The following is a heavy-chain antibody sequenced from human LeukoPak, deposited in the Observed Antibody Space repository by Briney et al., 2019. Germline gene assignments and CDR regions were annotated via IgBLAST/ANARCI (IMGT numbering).Heavy chain of an antibody. CDR3: ARDSGPLRWFDP. V-gene: IGHV4-39*07. Sequence: PSETLSLTCTVSSGSISTSNYYWGWVRQPPGKALEWIGNIFYSGSTYYSPSLKSRVTISLDTSRNQFSLKLNSVTAADTAVYYCARDSGPLRWFDPWGQGTLVTVSS. CDR2: IFYSGST. CDR1: SGSISTSNYY. J-gene: IGHJ5*02. D-gene: IGHD3-10*01.